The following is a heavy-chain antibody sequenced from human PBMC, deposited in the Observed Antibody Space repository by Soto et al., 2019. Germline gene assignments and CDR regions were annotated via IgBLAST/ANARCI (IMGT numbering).Heavy chain of an antibody. Sequence: VGPLRLSCSASGFTFSSYAMHWVRQAPGKGLEYVSAISSNGGSTYYADSVKGRFTISRDNSKNTLYLQMSSLRAEDTAVYYCVKGLEWLPSNWFDPWGQGTLVTVSS. CDR1: GFTFSSYA. J-gene: IGHJ5*02. V-gene: IGHV3-64D*06. CDR2: ISSNGGST. CDR3: VKGLEWLPSNWFDP. D-gene: IGHD3-3*01.